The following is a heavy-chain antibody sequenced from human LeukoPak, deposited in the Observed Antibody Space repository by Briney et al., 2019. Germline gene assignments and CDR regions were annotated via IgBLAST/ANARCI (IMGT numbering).Heavy chain of an antibody. CDR3: ARDGGDYYDSSGYYYGNYFDY. CDR2: TSAYNGNT. CDR1: GYTFTSYG. V-gene: IGHV1-18*01. Sequence: ASVKVSCKASGYTFTSYGISWVRQAPGQGLEWMGWTSAYNGNTNYAQKLQGRVTMTTDTSTSTAYMELRSLRSDDTAVYYCARDGGDYYDSSGYYYGNYFDYWGQGTLVTVSS. D-gene: IGHD3-22*01. J-gene: IGHJ4*02.